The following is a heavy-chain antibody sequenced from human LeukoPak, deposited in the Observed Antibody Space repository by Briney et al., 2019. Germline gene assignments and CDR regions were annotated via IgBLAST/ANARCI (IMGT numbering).Heavy chain of an antibody. J-gene: IGHJ6*02. Sequence: GGSLRLSCAASGCTFSSYAMTWVRQAPGKGLEWVSAISGSDGSTYYADSVKGRFPISRENSKNTLYLQMNSLRAEDTAVYYCAKDHESVSYYDFWSGPRPPYYYYGMDVWSQGTTVTVSS. V-gene: IGHV3-23*01. CDR1: GCTFSSYA. D-gene: IGHD3-3*01. CDR3: AKDHESVSYYDFWSGPRPPYYYYGMDV. CDR2: ISGSDGST.